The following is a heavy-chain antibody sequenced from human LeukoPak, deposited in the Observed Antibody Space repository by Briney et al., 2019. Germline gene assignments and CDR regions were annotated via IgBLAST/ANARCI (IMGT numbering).Heavy chain of an antibody. V-gene: IGHV1-2*04. Sequence: ASVKVSCKASGYTFTGYYIHWVRQAPEQGLEWMGRINCNSGGTNYAQKFQGWVTMTRDTSITTAYMELSRLRSDDTAVYYCVRDSSTVSTPYFDYWGQGSPVSVSS. CDR1: GYTFTGYY. CDR2: INCNSGGT. CDR3: VRDSSTVSTPYFDY. J-gene: IGHJ4*02. D-gene: IGHD4-17*01.